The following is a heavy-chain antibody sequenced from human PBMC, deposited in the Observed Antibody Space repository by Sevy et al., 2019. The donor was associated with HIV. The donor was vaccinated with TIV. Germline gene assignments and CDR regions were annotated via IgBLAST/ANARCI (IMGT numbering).Heavy chain of an antibody. Sequence: SETLSLTCTVSDGSITSYYWTWIRQPPAKELEWIGYIYYSGTTNYNPSLKSRVTISVDTSKNQFSLRLNSLTAADTAVYYCARVYNDFWSGYDWGQGIRVTVSS. CDR1: DGSITSYY. CDR3: ARVYNDFWSGYD. V-gene: IGHV4-59*01. CDR2: IYYSGTT. J-gene: IGHJ4*02. D-gene: IGHD3-3*01.